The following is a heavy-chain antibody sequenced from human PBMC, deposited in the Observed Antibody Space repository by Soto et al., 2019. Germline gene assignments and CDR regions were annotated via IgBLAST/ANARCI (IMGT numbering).Heavy chain of an antibody. V-gene: IGHV3-7*01. Sequence: GGSLRLSCAASGFTFSSYWMSWVRQAPGKGLEWVANIKQDGSEKYYVDSVKGRFTISRDNAKNSLYLQMNSLRAEDTAVYYCARAAMVRGVLIYYYYMDVWGKGTTVTVSS. CDR2: IKQDGSEK. D-gene: IGHD3-10*01. CDR1: GFTFSSYW. J-gene: IGHJ6*03. CDR3: ARAAMVRGVLIYYYYMDV.